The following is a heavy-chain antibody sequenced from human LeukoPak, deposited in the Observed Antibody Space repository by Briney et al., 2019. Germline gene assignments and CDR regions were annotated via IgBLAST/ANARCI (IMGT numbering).Heavy chain of an antibody. D-gene: IGHD5-18*01. CDR2: INPNSGGT. CDR3: ARGTGEGYTYGRGIDY. Sequence: ASVKVSCKASRYTFTGYYMHWVRQAPGQGLEWMGWINPNSGGTDYAQKFQGRVTMTRDTSISTAYMELSRLRSDDTAVYYCARGTGEGYTYGRGIDYWGQGTLVTVSS. CDR1: RYTFTGYY. J-gene: IGHJ4*02. V-gene: IGHV1-2*02.